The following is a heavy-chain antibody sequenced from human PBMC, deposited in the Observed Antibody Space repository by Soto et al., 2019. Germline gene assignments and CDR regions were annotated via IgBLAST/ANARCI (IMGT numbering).Heavy chain of an antibody. D-gene: IGHD1-1*01. Sequence: SETLSPTCTVSGASISGFYWSWIRKSAGKGLEWIGRIYATGTTDCNPSLKSRVMMSVDTSKKQFSLKLRSVTAADTAVYYCVRDGTKTLRDWFDPWGQGISVTVSS. J-gene: IGHJ5*02. CDR3: VRDGTKTLRDWFDP. V-gene: IGHV4-4*07. CDR2: IYATGTT. CDR1: GASISGFY.